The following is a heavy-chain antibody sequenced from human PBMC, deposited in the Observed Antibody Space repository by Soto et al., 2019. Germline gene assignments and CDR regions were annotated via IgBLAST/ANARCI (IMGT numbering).Heavy chain of an antibody. CDR1: GFTFSSYS. D-gene: IGHD5-12*01. V-gene: IGHV3-21*01. Sequence: EVQLVESGGGLVKPGGSLRLSCAASGFTFSSYSMNWVRQAPGKGLEWVSSISSSSSYIYYADSVKGRFTISRDNAKNSLYLQMNSLRAEDKAVYYCARGYSGYGSYWYFDLWGRGTLVTVSS. CDR3: ARGYSGYGSYWYFDL. J-gene: IGHJ2*01. CDR2: ISSSSSYI.